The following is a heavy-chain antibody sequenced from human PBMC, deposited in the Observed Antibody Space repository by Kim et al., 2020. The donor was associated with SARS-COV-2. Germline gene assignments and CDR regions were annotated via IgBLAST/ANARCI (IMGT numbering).Heavy chain of an antibody. V-gene: IGHV3-66*01. J-gene: IGHJ6*04. CDR3: AREQEVGYSYGYGFYGMDV. CDR1: GFTVSSNY. D-gene: IGHD5-18*01. Sequence: GGSLRLSCAASGFTVSSNYMSWVRQAPGKGLEWVSVIYSGGSTYYADSVKGRFTISRDTSKNTLYLHMNSLRAEDTAVYYCAREQEVGYSYGYGFYGMDVWGEGATVTLSS. CDR2: IYSGGST.